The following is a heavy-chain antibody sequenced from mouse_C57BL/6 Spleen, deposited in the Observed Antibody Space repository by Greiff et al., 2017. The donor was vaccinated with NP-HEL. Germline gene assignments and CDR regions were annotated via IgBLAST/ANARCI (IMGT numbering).Heavy chain of an antibody. CDR2: INPGSGGT. Sequence: QVQLQQSGAELVRPGTSVKVSCKASGYAFTNYLIEWVKQRPGQGLEWIGVINPGSGGTNYNEKFKGKATLTADKSSSTAYMQLSSLTSEDSAVYFCAREGYYYGPHFDYGGQGTTLTVSS. D-gene: IGHD1-1*01. V-gene: IGHV1-54*01. CDR1: GYAFTNYL. CDR3: AREGYYYGPHFDY. J-gene: IGHJ2*01.